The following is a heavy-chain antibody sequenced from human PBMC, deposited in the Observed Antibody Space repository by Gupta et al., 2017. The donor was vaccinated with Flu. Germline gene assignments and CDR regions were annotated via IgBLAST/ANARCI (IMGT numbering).Heavy chain of an antibody. CDR2: ISSSSSYI. CDR3: ARDRYDLWSGPQNWFDP. J-gene: IGHJ5*02. CDR1: GFTFSSSS. Sequence: EVQLVESGGGLVKPGGSLRLPCAASGFTFSSSSMNWFRQAPGKGLEWVSSISSSSSYIYYADSVKGRFTITRENAKNSLYLQMNSLRAEDTAVYYCARDRYDLWSGPQNWFDPWGQGTLVTVSS. V-gene: IGHV3-21*01. D-gene: IGHD3-3*01.